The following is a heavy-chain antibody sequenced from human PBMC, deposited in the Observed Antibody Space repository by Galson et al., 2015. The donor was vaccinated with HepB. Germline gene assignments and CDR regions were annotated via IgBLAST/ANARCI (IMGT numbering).Heavy chain of an antibody. J-gene: IGHJ4*02. Sequence: SVKVSCKASGYTFPNYGITWVRQAPGQGLEWVGWISVYNGNTYYAQKLQGRVTMTTDTSTSTAYMELRRPSSDDTAVYYCARTYDFWSGGGFDYWGQGTLVTVSP. D-gene: IGHD3-3*01. V-gene: IGHV1-18*01. CDR1: GYTFPNYG. CDR2: ISVYNGNT. CDR3: ARTYDFWSGGGFDY.